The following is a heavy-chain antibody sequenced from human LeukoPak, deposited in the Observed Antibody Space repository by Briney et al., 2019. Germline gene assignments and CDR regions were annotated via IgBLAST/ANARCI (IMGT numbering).Heavy chain of an antibody. CDR3: ARRTAAPGIAVANDY. V-gene: IGHV3-23*01. CDR1: GFTFSSYA. J-gene: IGHJ4*02. Sequence: GGSLRLSCAASGFTFSSYAMSWVRQAPGKGLGWVSAISGSGGSTYYADSVKGRFTISRDNSKNTLYLQMNSLRAEDTAVYYCARRTAAPGIAVANDYWGQGTLVTVSS. D-gene: IGHD6-19*01. CDR2: ISGSGGST.